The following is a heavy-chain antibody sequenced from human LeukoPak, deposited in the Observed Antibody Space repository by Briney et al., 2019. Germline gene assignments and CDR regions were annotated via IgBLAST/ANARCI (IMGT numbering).Heavy chain of an antibody. CDR2: ISAYNGNT. CDR3: ARRTTVTTLYYYYGMDV. CDR1: GYTFTSYG. D-gene: IGHD4-17*01. Sequence: ASVKVSCKTSGYTFTSYGISWVRQAPGQGLEWMGWISAYNGNTNYAQKLQGRVTMTTDTSTSTAYMELRSLRSDDTAVYYCARRTTVTTLYYYYGMDVWGQGTTVTVSS. V-gene: IGHV1-18*01. J-gene: IGHJ6*02.